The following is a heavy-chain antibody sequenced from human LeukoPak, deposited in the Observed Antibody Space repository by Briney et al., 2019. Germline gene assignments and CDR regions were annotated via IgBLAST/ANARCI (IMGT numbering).Heavy chain of an antibody. V-gene: IGHV3-53*01. Sequence: PGGSLRLSCAASGFSVSSNYVSWVRQAPGKGREWVSVIYSGGSTYYADSVKGRFTISRDNSKNTLYLQMKSLRAEDTAVYYCARTDETAPAENFQHWGQGTLVTVSS. J-gene: IGHJ1*01. D-gene: IGHD2-21*02. CDR1: GFSVSSNY. CDR3: ARTDETAPAENFQH. CDR2: IYSGGST.